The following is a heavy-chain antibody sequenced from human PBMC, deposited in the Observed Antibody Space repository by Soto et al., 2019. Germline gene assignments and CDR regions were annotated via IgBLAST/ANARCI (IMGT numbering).Heavy chain of an antibody. CDR3: ARENYDVSGYFLDF. D-gene: IGHD3-22*01. V-gene: IGHV3-21*05. Sequence: VQLVESGGGVVQPGRSLRLSCAASGFTFSSYGMHWVRQAPGKGLEWVSYISTTSSHIYYADSVKGRFTISRDNAKNSLYLQMNSLRAEDTAVYHCARENYDVSGYFLDFWGQGTLVTVSS. CDR2: ISTTSSHI. CDR1: GFTFSSYG. J-gene: IGHJ4*02.